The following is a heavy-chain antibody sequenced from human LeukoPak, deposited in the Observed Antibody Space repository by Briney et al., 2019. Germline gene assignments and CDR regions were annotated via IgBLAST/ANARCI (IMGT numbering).Heavy chain of an antibody. Sequence: PSETLSLTCTVSGGSISSYYWSWIRQPPGKGLEWIGYIYYGGSTNYNPSLKSRVTISVDTSKNQFSLKLSSVTAADTAVYYCARVRVAVSWFDPWGQGTLVTVSS. CDR1: GGSISSYY. D-gene: IGHD6-19*01. V-gene: IGHV4-59*01. J-gene: IGHJ5*02. CDR3: ARVRVAVSWFDP. CDR2: IYYGGST.